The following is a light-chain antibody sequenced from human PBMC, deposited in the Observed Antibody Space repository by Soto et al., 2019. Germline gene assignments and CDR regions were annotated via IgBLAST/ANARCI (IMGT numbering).Light chain of an antibody. J-gene: IGLJ1*01. Sequence: QSVLTQPPSASGTPGQRVTISCSGSSSNIGSNTVNWYQQLPGTAPKLLIYNNNQRPSGVPDRFSGSKSGTSASLAISGLQSEDEADYYCAAWDSSLNGLGFGTGTKLTVL. V-gene: IGLV1-44*01. CDR1: SSNIGSNT. CDR3: AAWDSSLNGLG. CDR2: NNN.